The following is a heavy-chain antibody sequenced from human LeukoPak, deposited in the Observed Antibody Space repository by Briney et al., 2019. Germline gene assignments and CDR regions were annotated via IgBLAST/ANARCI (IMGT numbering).Heavy chain of an antibody. D-gene: IGHD1-26*01. J-gene: IGHJ4*02. V-gene: IGHV3-30*18. CDR3: AKDGVVGATRPYYFDY. CDR1: GFTFSTYG. Sequence: GGSLRLSCAASGFTFSTYGMHWVRQAPGKGLEWVAVISDDGSNKYYADSVKGRFTISRDNSKKTLFLQMNSLRAEDTAVYYCAKDGVVGATRPYYFDYWGQGTLVTVSS. CDR2: ISDDGSNK.